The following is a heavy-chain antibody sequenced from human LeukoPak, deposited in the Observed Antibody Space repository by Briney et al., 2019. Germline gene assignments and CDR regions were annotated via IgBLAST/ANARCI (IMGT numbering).Heavy chain of an antibody. V-gene: IGHV4-34*01. CDR2: INHSGST. Sequence: SETLSLTCAVYGGSFSGYYWSWIRQPPGKGLEWIGGINHSGSTNYNPSLKSRVAISVDTSKNQFSLKLSSVTAADTAVYYCARGRITIFGVVIYYYYYMDVWGKGTTVTVSS. D-gene: IGHD3-3*01. CDR1: GGSFSGYY. J-gene: IGHJ6*03. CDR3: ARGRITIFGVVIYYYYYMDV.